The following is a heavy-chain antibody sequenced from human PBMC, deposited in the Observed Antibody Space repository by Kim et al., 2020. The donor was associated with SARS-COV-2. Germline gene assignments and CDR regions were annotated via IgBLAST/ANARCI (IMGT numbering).Heavy chain of an antibody. CDR3: AGPSGSYYPDY. J-gene: IGHJ4*02. D-gene: IGHD1-26*01. Sequence: TYYADSVKGSFTISRDNSKNTLYLTRNRLGAEETAVYYCAGPSGSYYPDYWGQGTLVIVSS. V-gene: IGHV3-66*04. CDR2: T.